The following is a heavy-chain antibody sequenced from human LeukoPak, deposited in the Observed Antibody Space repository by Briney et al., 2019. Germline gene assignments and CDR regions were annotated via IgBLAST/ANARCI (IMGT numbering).Heavy chain of an antibody. CDR1: GFTFHNYA. D-gene: IGHD5/OR15-5a*01. CDR3: ARDHVYGGADY. J-gene: IGHJ4*02. V-gene: IGHV3-43*02. Sequence: GGSLRLSCAASGFTFHNYAIHWVRQAPGKGLEWVSLTSGDGITTYFADSVKGRFTISRDNSKSSLSLQMNSLRAEDTALYYYARDHVYGGADYWGQGTLATVSS. CDR2: TSGDGITT.